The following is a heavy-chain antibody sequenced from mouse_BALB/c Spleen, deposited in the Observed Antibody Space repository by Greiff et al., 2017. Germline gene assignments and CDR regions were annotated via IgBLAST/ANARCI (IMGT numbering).Heavy chain of an antibody. J-gene: IGHJ4*01. CDR1: GFTFSSFG. V-gene: IGHV5-17*02. D-gene: IGHD2-4*01. CDR3: ARLYDYDDYYAMDY. Sequence: EVHLVESGGGLVQPGGSRKLSCAASGFTFSSFGMHWVRQAPEKGLEWVAYISSGSSTIYYADTVKGRFTISRDNPKNTLFLQMTSLRSEDTAMYYCARLYDYDDYYAMDYWGQGTSVTVSS. CDR2: ISSGSSTI.